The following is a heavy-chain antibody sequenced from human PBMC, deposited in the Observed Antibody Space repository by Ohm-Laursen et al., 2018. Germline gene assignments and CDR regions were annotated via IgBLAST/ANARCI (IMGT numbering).Heavy chain of an antibody. CDR3: ARDRMGATIGYFDL. CDR1: GYSISSGYY. V-gene: IGHV4-38-2*02. CDR2: IYHSGST. Sequence: SETLSLTCAVSGYSISSGYYWGWIRQPPGKGLEWIGSIYHSGSTYYNPSLKSRVTISVDTSKNQFSLKLSSVTAADTAVYYCARDRMGATIGYFDLWGRGTLVTVCS. J-gene: IGHJ2*01. D-gene: IGHD1-26*01.